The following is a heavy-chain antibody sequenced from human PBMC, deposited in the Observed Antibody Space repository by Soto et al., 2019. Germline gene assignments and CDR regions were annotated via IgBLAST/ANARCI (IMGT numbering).Heavy chain of an antibody. J-gene: IGHJ4*02. D-gene: IGHD3-10*01. CDR3: VGDHYYFSY. V-gene: IGHV3-30*03. CDR1: GFPFTTYG. Sequence: QVQLVESGGGVVQPGTSLRLSCAASGFPFTTYGMHWVREAPTKGLDWVAVISNDGSNKYYADSVRGRFTISRDNSKNTLYLQMNSLRPEATALADCVGDHYYFSYRGQGTLVTVCS. CDR2: ISNDGSNK.